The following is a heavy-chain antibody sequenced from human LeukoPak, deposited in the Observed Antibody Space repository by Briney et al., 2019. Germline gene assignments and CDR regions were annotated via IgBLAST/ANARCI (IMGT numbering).Heavy chain of an antibody. J-gene: IGHJ4*02. CDR1: GFTFSSYA. D-gene: IGHD5-12*01. V-gene: IGHV3-23*01. CDR3: AKPYQWLRFDFDY. CDR2: ISGSGGST. Sequence: PGGSLRLSCAASGFTFSSYAMSWVRQAPGKGREWVSAISGSGGSTYYADSVKGRFAISRDNSKNTLYLQMNSLRAEDTAVYYCAKPYQWLRFDFDYWGQGTLVTVSS.